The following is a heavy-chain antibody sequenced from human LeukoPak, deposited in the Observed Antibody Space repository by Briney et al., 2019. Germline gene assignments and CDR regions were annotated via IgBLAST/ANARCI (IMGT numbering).Heavy chain of an antibody. D-gene: IGHD3-22*01. J-gene: IGHJ3*02. Sequence: HPGGSLRLTCAASGFTFRSYWMHWVRQVPGKGLVWVSRINSDGSSTSYADSVKGRFTISRDNAKNTLYLQMNSLRAEDTAVYYCARRIVTYYYDSSGSLDAFDIWGQGTMVTVSS. CDR2: INSDGSST. CDR1: GFTFRSYW. V-gene: IGHV3-74*01. CDR3: ARRIVTYYYDSSGSLDAFDI.